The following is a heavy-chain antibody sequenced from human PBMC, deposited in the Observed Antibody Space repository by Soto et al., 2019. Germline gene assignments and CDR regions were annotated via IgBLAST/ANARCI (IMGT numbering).Heavy chain of an antibody. J-gene: IGHJ6*02. Sequence: EVHLLESGGGLVQPGGSLRLSCAASGFTFSSYAMRWVRQAPGKGLEWVSAISGSGGSTYYADSVKGRFTMSRDNSKNALYMQLTSLRAEDTAVYYCAKALMGIADRGCMYVCGQSTTVTVS. D-gene: IGHD2-8*01. CDR3: AKALMGIADRGCMYV. V-gene: IGHV3-23*01. CDR2: ISGSGGST. CDR1: GFTFSSYA.